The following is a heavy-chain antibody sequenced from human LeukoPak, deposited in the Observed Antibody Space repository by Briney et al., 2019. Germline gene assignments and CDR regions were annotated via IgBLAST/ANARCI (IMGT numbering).Heavy chain of an antibody. Sequence: SETLSLTCTVTGGSISSYYWSWIRQPPGKGLEWIGYIYYSGSTNYNPSLKSRVTISVDTSKNQFSLKLTSVTAADTAVYYCASGAYSFYYMDVWGKGTTVTISS. J-gene: IGHJ6*03. D-gene: IGHD5-18*01. CDR3: ASGAYSFYYMDV. CDR1: GGSISSYY. V-gene: IGHV4-59*01. CDR2: IYYSGST.